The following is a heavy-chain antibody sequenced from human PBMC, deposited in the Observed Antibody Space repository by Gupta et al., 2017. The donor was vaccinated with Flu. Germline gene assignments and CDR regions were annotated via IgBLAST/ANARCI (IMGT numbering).Heavy chain of an antibody. J-gene: IGHJ6*02. Sequence: VRQAPGKGLEWVANIKQDGSEKYYVDSVKGRFTISRDNAQNSLNLQMNSLRAEDTAVYYCAREVEDYYGMDVWGLGTTVTVS. V-gene: IGHV3-7*01. CDR3: AREVEDYYGMDV. CDR2: IKQDGSEK.